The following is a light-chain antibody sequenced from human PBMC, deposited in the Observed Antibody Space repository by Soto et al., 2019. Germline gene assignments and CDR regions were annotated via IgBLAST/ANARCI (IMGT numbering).Light chain of an antibody. Sequence: EIVLTQSPGTLSLSPGEGATLSCRASQSVSSNSFAWYQQRPGQAPRLLIYGASSRATGIPDRFSGSGSGTDFTLTISRLEPEDFAVYYCQQYGSSPRTFGQGTKVDIK. CDR1: QSVSSNS. V-gene: IGKV3-20*01. J-gene: IGKJ1*01. CDR3: QQYGSSPRT. CDR2: GAS.